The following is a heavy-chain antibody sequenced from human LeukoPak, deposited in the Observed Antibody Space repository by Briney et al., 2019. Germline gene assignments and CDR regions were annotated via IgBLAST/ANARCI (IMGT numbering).Heavy chain of an antibody. CDR2: ISWNSGSI. V-gene: IGHV3-9*01. CDR1: GFTFDDYA. J-gene: IGHJ4*02. Sequence: PGGSLRLSCAASGFTFDDYAMHWVRQAPGKGLEWVSGISWNSGSIGYADSVKGRFTISRDNPNNMLYLQMNSLRFDDTAVYYCARDAYHSGDLDQWGEGTLVIVSS. D-gene: IGHD2-21*01. CDR3: ARDAYHSGDLDQ.